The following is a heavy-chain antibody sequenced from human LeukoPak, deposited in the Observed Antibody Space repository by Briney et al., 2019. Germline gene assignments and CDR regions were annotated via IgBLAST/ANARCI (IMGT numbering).Heavy chain of an antibody. V-gene: IGHV1-69*13. J-gene: IGHJ4*02. CDR3: ARSPGAVAGTTAEDY. CDR2: ITPIFGSA. Sequence: ASVKVSCKASGGTFSSYAISWVRQAPGQGLEWMGGITPIFGSANYAQKFQGRATITADESTSTAYMELSSLRSDDTAVYYCARSPGAVAGTTAEDYWGQGTLVTASS. D-gene: IGHD6-19*01. CDR1: GGTFSSYA.